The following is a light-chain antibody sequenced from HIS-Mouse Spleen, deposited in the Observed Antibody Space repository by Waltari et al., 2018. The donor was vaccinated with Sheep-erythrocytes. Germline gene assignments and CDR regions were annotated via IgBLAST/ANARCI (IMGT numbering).Light chain of an antibody. CDR3: RQSYSTPYT. V-gene: IGKV1-39*01. CDR2: AAS. CDR1: QSISSY. J-gene: IGKJ2*01. Sequence: DIQMTQSPSSLSASVGDRVTITCRASQSISSYLNWYQQKPGKAPQLLIYAASSLQSGVPSRFSGSGSGTDCTLTISSLQPEDFATYYCRQSYSTPYTFGQGTKLEIK.